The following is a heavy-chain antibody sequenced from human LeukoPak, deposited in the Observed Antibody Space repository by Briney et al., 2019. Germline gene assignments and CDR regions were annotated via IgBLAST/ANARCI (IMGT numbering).Heavy chain of an antibody. CDR3: ARDSSIDYGSGFVYDY. CDR2: IYYSGST. V-gene: IGHV4-59*01. CDR1: GGSISSYY. Sequence: SETLSLTCTVSGGSISSYYWSWIRQPPGKRLEWIGYIYYSGSTNYNPSLKSRVTISVDTSKNQFSLKLSSVTAADTAVYYCARDSSIDYGSGFVYDYWGQGTLVTVSS. J-gene: IGHJ4*02. D-gene: IGHD3-10*01.